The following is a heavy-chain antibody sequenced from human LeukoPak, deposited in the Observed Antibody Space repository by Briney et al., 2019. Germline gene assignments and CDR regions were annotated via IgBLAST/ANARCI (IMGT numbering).Heavy chain of an antibody. CDR1: GFTFSSYS. Sequence: KSGGSLRLSCAASGFTFSSYSMNWVRQAPGKGLERVSSISSSSSYIYYADSVKGRFTISRDNAKNSLYLQMNSLRAEDTAVYYCASTFTTGDGNFDYWGQGTLVTVSS. CDR3: ASTFTTGDGNFDY. V-gene: IGHV3-21*01. D-gene: IGHD7-27*01. J-gene: IGHJ4*02. CDR2: ISSSSSYI.